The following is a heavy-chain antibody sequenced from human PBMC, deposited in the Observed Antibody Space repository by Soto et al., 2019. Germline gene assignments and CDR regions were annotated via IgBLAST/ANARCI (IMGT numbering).Heavy chain of an antibody. CDR3: AKDHSAYGPAPDH. D-gene: IGHD5-12*01. V-gene: IGHV3-30*18. CDR1: GFTFSRYG. Sequence: QVQLVESGGGVVQPGRSLRLSCAASGFTFSRYGIHWVRQAPGTGLEWVAVISSDGSNKYYGDSVKGRFTISRDNSKNTLYLQMNSLRAEDMAVYYCAKDHSAYGPAPDHWGQGTLVTVSS. J-gene: IGHJ4*02. CDR2: ISSDGSNK.